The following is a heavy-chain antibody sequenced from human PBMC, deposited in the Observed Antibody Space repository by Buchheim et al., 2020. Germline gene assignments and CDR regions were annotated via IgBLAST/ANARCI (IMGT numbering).Heavy chain of an antibody. J-gene: IGHJ4*02. CDR2: ITQSGNI. CDR3: AKGGQQLDY. CDR1: GVSISSHD. D-gene: IGHD6-13*01. Sequence: QVQLQESGPGLVKPSETLSLICSVSGVSISSHDWSWIRQPPGKRLEWIGQITQSGNIYYHSSLKSRVTISIDTSENQLSLKLNSVTVADTAAYYCAKGGQQLDYWGQG. V-gene: IGHV4-59*11.